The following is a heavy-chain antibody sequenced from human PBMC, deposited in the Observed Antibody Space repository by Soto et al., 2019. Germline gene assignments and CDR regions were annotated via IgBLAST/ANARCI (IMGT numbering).Heavy chain of an antibody. D-gene: IGHD3-22*01. CDR1: GYTFTSYS. CDR3: ARDEDSSGYWAASSDF. CDR2: ISTYTGST. V-gene: IGHV1-18*01. Sequence: SVKVSCKASGYTFTSYSLSWVRQAPGQGLEWMGWISTYTGSTNYAQKFQGRVTMTRDTSTSTAYMEIRSLRSDDTAVYYCARDEDSSGYWAASSDFWGQGTLVTVSS. J-gene: IGHJ4*02.